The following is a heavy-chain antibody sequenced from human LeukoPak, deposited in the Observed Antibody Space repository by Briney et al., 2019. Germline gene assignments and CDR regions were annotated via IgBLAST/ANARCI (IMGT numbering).Heavy chain of an antibody. J-gene: IGHJ4*02. Sequence: SETLSLTCAVYGGSFSGYYWSWIRQPPGKGLEWIGSIYYSGSTHYNPSLKSRVTISVDTSRNQFSLKLNSVTAADTAVYYCASDSSGWYYFDYWGQGTLVTVSS. V-gene: IGHV4-34*01. CDR1: GGSFSGYY. CDR2: IYYSGST. D-gene: IGHD6-19*01. CDR3: ASDSSGWYYFDY.